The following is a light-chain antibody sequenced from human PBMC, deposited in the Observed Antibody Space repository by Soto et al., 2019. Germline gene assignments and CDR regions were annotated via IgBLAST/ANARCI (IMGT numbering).Light chain of an antibody. CDR1: QSVSSSY. CDR3: QQYGSSSWT. J-gene: IGKJ1*01. Sequence: EIVLTQSPGTLSLSPGEXATLSCRASQSVSSSYLAWYQQKPGQAPRLLIYGASSRATGIPDRFSGSGSGTDFTLTLSRLEPEDFAVYYCQQYGSSSWTFGQGTKVDIK. CDR2: GAS. V-gene: IGKV3-20*01.